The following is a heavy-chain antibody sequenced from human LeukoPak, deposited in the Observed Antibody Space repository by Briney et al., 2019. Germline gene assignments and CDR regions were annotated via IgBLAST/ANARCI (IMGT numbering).Heavy chain of an antibody. CDR2: IYHSGST. CDR3: ARDYGDLWFDP. Sequence: SETLSLTCAVSGGSIKSNNWWSWVRQPPGKGLEWIGEIYHSGSTNYNPSLESRVTVSVDKSKNRFSLDPSSVTAADTAVYYCARDYGDLWFDPWGQGTLVTVSS. D-gene: IGHD4-17*01. CDR1: GGSIKSNNW. V-gene: IGHV4-4*02. J-gene: IGHJ5*02.